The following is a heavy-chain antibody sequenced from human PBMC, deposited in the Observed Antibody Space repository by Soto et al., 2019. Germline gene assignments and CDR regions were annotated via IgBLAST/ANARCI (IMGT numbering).Heavy chain of an antibody. CDR1: GYTFTGYY. J-gene: IGHJ6*02. CDR3: ARTKYSSSSWYYYGMDV. V-gene: IGHV1-2*04. CDR2: INPNSGGT. Sequence: ASVKVSCKASGYTFTGYYMHWVRQAPGQGLEWMGWINPNSGGTNYAQKFQGWVTMTRDTSISTAYMELSRLRSDDTAVYYCARTKYSSSSWYYYGMDVWGQGTTVTVSS. D-gene: IGHD6-6*01.